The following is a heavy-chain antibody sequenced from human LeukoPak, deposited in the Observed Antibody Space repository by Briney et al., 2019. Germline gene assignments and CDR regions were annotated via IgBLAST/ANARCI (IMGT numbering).Heavy chain of an antibody. J-gene: IGHJ4*02. CDR2: IFYTGTT. Sequence: PSQTLSLTCTVSGASISSYYWSWIRQPPGKGLEWIAYIFYTGTTSYNPSLYSRVAISVDTSKNQFSLKLSSVTAADTAVYYCARHAGAAPFGHWGQGTLVTVSS. V-gene: IGHV4-59*08. D-gene: IGHD1-26*01. CDR1: GASISSYY. CDR3: ARHAGAAPFGH.